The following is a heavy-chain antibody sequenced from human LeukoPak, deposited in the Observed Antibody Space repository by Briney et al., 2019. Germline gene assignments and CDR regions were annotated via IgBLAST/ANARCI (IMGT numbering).Heavy chain of an antibody. J-gene: IGHJ4*02. D-gene: IGHD2-2*01. CDR2: IYYSGST. V-gene: IGHV4-59*08. CDR1: GGSISSYY. CDR3: ARSVSAAIADY. Sequence: SETLSLTCTVSGGSISSYYWSWIRQPPGKGLEWIGYIYYSGSTNYNPSLKSRVTISVDTSKNQFSLKLSSVTAADTAVYYCARSVSAAIADYWGQGTLVTVSS.